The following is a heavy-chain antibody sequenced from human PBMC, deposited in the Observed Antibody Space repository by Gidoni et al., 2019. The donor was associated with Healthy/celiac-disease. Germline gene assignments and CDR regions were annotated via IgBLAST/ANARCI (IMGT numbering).Heavy chain of an antibody. J-gene: IGHJ6*02. D-gene: IGHD5-12*01. V-gene: IGHV1-3*01. CDR3: ARGTIRDYYYGMDV. CDR1: GYTFTSYA. Sequence: QVQLVQSGAEVKKPGASVKVSCKASGYTFTSYAMHWVRQAPGQRLEWMGWINAGNGNTKYSQKFQGRVTITRDTSASTAYMELSSLRSEDTAVYYCARGTIRDYYYGMDVWGQGTTVTVSS. CDR2: INAGNGNT.